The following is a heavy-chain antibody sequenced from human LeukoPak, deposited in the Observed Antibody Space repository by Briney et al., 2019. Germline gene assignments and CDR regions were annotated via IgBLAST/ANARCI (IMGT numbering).Heavy chain of an antibody. J-gene: IGHJ4*02. Sequence: GASVKVSCKASGGTFSSYTSSWVRQAPGQGLEWMGRIIPILGIANYAQKLQGRVTITADKSTSTAYMELSSLRSEDTAVYYCAREGYYDSSGLRYFDYWGQGTLVTVSS. D-gene: IGHD3-22*01. CDR1: GGTFSSYT. CDR2: IIPILGIA. V-gene: IGHV1-69*04. CDR3: AREGYYDSSGLRYFDY.